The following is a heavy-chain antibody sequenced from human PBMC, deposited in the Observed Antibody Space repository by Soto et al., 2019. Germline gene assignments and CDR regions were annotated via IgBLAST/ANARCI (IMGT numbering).Heavy chain of an antibody. V-gene: IGHV2-26*01. D-gene: IGHD3-16*02. CDR3: ALSYDYVWGSYRFLDAFDI. CDR2: IFSNDEK. Sequence: QVSLKESGPVLVKPTEALTLTCTVSGFSLSNAGRGGSWIRQPPGKSVEWLAHIFSNDEKSYSTSLKSRLTISTDTSKSQVVLTMTNMDPVDTATYYCALSYDYVWGSYRFLDAFDIWGQGTMVTVSS. J-gene: IGHJ3*02. CDR1: GFSLSNAGRG.